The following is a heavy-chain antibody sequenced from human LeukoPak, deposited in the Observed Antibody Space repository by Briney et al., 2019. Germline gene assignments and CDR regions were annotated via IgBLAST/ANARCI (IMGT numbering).Heavy chain of an antibody. V-gene: IGHV3-64D*06. D-gene: IGHD5-12*01. CDR1: RFIFSNFA. J-gene: IGHJ4*02. CDR2: LSSNGGRT. CDR3: VKDRDSGYDSLDS. Sequence: GGSLRLSCSASRFIFSNFAMHWVRQAPGTGLEYVSALSSNGGRTYYADSVKGRFTISRDNSKNTLYLQMSSLRAEDTAVYYCVKDRDSGYDSLDSWGQGILVTVSS.